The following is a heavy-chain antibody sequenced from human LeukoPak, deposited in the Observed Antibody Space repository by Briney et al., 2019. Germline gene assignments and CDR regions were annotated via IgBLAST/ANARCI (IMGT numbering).Heavy chain of an antibody. V-gene: IGHV1-69*01. Sequence: SVKVSCTASGGTFSSYAISWVRQAPGQGLGWMGGIIPVFGTANYAQKFQGRVTITADESTSTAYMELSSLRSEDTAVYYCARVVYMVTHPRGFDPWGQGTLVTVSS. CDR2: IIPVFGTA. D-gene: IGHD2-21*02. CDR1: GGTFSSYA. CDR3: ARVVYMVTHPRGFDP. J-gene: IGHJ5*02.